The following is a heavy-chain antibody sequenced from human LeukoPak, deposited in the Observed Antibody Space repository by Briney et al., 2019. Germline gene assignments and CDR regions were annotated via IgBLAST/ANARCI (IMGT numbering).Heavy chain of an antibody. CDR1: GFSVRSSW. Sequence: GGSLRLSCAVSGFSVRSSWMSWVRQTPGKGLEGVADMNEDGSGTYYVDSVKGRFTVSRDNAKNSLYLQMSSLRAEGTAVYYCARDPAWGAIDYWGQGTLVTVSS. CDR2: MNEDGSGT. J-gene: IGHJ4*02. V-gene: IGHV3-7*01. CDR3: ARDPAWGAIDY. D-gene: IGHD7-27*01.